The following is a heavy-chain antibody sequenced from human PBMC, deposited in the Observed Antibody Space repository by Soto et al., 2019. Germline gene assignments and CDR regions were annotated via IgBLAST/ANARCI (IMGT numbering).Heavy chain of an antibody. J-gene: IGHJ4*02. CDR1: GYTFTNYA. D-gene: IGHD6-19*01. CDR2: INAGNGNT. Sequence: QVQLVQSGAEVKKPGASVKVSCKASGYTFTNYAMHWVRQAPGQRLEWMGWINAGNGNTKYSQKFQDRVTITRDTSASTAYMELSSMTSEDTAVYYCARDSHGCDYWGQGTLVTVSS. V-gene: IGHV1-3*01. CDR3: ARDSHGCDY.